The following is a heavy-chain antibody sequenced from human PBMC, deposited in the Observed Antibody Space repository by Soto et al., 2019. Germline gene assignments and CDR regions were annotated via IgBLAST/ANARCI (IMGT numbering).Heavy chain of an antibody. CDR1: GGTVASSHW. J-gene: IGHJ5*02. D-gene: IGHD2-21*02. V-gene: IGHV4-4*02. Sequence: SETLSLTCGVSGGTVASSHWWSWVRQSPGRGLEWIGNVYHTGDTNFNPSLQSRVTFSVNKSNNQISLRLTSVTAADTAVYFCAREIVTAGGNNYFDPWGPGTLVTVSS. CDR3: AREIVTAGGNNYFDP. CDR2: VYHTGDT.